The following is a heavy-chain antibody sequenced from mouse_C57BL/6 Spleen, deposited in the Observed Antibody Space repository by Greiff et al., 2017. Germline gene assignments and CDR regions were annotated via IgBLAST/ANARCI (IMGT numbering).Heavy chain of an antibody. V-gene: IGHV1-7*01. Sequence: VQLQQSGAELAKPGASVKLSCKASGYTFTSYWMHWVKQRPGQGLEWIGYINPSSGYTKYNQKFKDKATLTADKTSSTAYMQMSSLTYEDSAVYYCARFDYDGSSPFAYWGQGTLVTVSA. D-gene: IGHD1-1*01. CDR2: INPSSGYT. J-gene: IGHJ3*01. CDR1: GYTFTSYW. CDR3: ARFDYDGSSPFAY.